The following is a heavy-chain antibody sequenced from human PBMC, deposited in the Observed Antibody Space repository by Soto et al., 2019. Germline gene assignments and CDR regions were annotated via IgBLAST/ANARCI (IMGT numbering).Heavy chain of an antibody. Sequence: SVNVSCKASGGTFSSYAISWVRQAPGQGLEWMGGIIPIFGTANYAQKFQGRVTITADESTSTAYMELSSLRSEDTAVYYCARVEYSSSWLRRDLFDPWGQGTMVTVSS. V-gene: IGHV1-69*13. CDR3: ARVEYSSSWLRRDLFDP. J-gene: IGHJ5*02. CDR2: IIPIFGTA. D-gene: IGHD6-13*01. CDR1: GGTFSSYA.